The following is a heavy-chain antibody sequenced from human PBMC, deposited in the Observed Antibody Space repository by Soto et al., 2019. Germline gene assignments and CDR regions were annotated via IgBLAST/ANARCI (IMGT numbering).Heavy chain of an antibody. Sequence: GGSLRLSCAASGFTFSNAWMNWVRQAPGKGLEWVGRIKSKTDGGTTDYAAPVKGRFTISRDDSKNTLYLQMNSLKTEDTAVYYCTTVDYYDSSGYYSSWGQGTLVTVSS. CDR2: IKSKTDGGTT. CDR1: GFTFSNAW. J-gene: IGHJ5*02. D-gene: IGHD3-22*01. V-gene: IGHV3-15*07. CDR3: TTVDYYDSSGYYSS.